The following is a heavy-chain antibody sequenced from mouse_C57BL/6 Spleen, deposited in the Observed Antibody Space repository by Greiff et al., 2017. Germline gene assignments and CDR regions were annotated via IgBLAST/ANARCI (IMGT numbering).Heavy chain of an antibody. D-gene: IGHD2-1*01. V-gene: IGHV1-77*01. J-gene: IGHJ3*01. CDR2: IGPGSGST. CDR3: ARQVYYGNYEGFAY. CDR1: GYTFPDYY. Sequence: VQLQQSGAELVKPGASVKISCKASGYTFPDYYINWVKQRPGQGLEWIGKIGPGSGSTYYNEKFKGKATLTADKSSSTAYMQLSSLTSEDSAVYFCARQVYYGNYEGFAYWGQGTLVTVSA.